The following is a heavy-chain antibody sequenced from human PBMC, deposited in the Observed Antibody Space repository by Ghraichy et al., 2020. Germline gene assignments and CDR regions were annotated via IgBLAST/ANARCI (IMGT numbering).Heavy chain of an antibody. Sequence: SETLSLTCTVSGGSISSGGYYWSWIRQHPGKGLEWIGYIYYSGSTYYNPSLKSRVTISVDTSKNQFSLKLSSVTAADTAVYYCARDRVLGFSRYFDLWGRGTLVTVSS. CDR2: IYYSGST. CDR1: GGSISSGGYY. V-gene: IGHV4-31*03. D-gene: IGHD3-10*02. CDR3: ARDRVLGFSRYFDL. J-gene: IGHJ2*01.